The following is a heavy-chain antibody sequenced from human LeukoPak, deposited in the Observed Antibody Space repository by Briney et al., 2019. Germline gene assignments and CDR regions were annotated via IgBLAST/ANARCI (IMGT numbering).Heavy chain of an antibody. Sequence: GGSLRLSCAASGFTFSSYAMSWVRQAPGKGLEWVAVISYDGSNKYYADSVKGRFTISRDNSKNTLYLQMNSLRAEDTAVYYCARDWGVTAMVYYYYYGMDVWGQGTTVTVSS. D-gene: IGHD5-18*01. CDR1: GFTFSSYA. CDR2: ISYDGSNK. CDR3: ARDWGVTAMVYYYYYGMDV. J-gene: IGHJ6*02. V-gene: IGHV3-30-3*01.